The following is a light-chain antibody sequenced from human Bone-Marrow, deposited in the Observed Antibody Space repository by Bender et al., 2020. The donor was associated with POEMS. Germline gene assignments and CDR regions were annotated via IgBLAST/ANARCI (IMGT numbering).Light chain of an antibody. CDR2: HDT. CDR1: SSAVG. J-gene: IGLJ1*01. V-gene: IGLV2-23*01. CDR3: CSYAATSAYV. Sequence: QSALTQPASVSGSPGQSITISCTGTSSAVGSWYQQHPGKAPKLMIFHDTERPSGVSNRFSGSKSGNTASLTISDLQSEDEADYHCCSYAATSAYVFGTGTKVTVL.